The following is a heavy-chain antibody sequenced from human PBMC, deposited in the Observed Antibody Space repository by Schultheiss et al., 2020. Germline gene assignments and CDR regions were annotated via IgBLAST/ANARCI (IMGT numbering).Heavy chain of an antibody. CDR1: GGSISSYY. CDR2: IYYSGST. CDR3: ARQDYGGNILDD. V-gene: IGHV4-59*08. Sequence: SETLSLTCTVSGGSISSYYWSWIRQPPGKGLEWIGYIYYSGSTNYNPSLKSRVTISVDTSKNQFSLKLSSVTAADTAVYYCARQDYGGNILDDCGQGTLVTVSS. J-gene: IGHJ4*02. D-gene: IGHD4-23*01.